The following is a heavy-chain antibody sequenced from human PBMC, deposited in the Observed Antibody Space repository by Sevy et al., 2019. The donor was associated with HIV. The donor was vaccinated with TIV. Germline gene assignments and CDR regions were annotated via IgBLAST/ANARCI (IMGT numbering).Heavy chain of an antibody. Sequence: GGSLRLSCAAFGFTFTNAWMSWVRQAPGKGLEWVGRIKSKTEAATRDFAAPVKGRFAISRDDSKNTLYLQMDSLKTEDTGVYYCTAGVGASDFDYWGQGILVTVSS. CDR2: IKSKTEAATR. V-gene: IGHV3-15*01. J-gene: IGHJ4*02. D-gene: IGHD1-26*01. CDR3: TAGVGASDFDY. CDR1: GFTFTNAW.